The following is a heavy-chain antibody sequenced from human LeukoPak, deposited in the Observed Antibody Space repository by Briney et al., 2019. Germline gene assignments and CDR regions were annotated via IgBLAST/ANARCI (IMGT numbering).Heavy chain of an antibody. V-gene: IGHV4-39*01. CDR3: ASFYCSGGSCYQYYYYYYMDV. Sequence: PSETLSLTCTVSGGSISSRSHYWGWTRHPPGKGLEWIGFIYCSESSYSNPSRRSRVPISVATYKNQLSLKLSSVTAADTAVYYCASFYCSGGSCYQYYYYYYMDVWGKGTTVTISS. D-gene: IGHD2-15*01. J-gene: IGHJ6*03. CDR2: IYCSESS. CDR1: GGSISSRSHY.